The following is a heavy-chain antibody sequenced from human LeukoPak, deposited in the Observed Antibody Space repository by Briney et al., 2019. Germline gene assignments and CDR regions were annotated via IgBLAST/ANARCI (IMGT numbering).Heavy chain of an antibody. D-gene: IGHD4-17*01. V-gene: IGHV1-69*13. CDR2: IIPIFGTA. CDR1: GGTFSSYA. Sequence: ASVKVSCKASGGTFSSYAISWVRQAPGQGLEWMGGIIPIFGTANYAQKFQGRVTITADESTSTAYMELGSLRSEDTAVYYCARSPYGDYVPHYFDYWGQGTLVTVSS. CDR3: ARSPYGDYVPHYFDY. J-gene: IGHJ4*02.